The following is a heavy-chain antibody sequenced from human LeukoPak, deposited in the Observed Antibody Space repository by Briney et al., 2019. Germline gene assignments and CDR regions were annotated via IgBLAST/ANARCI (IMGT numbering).Heavy chain of an antibody. Sequence: SETLSLTCTVSGGSINKYYWSWIRQPPGKGLEWIGYIYHSGSTYYNPSLKSRVTISVDRSKNQFSLKLSSVTAADTAVYYCAASNGDALYFDYWGQGTLVTVSS. CDR1: GGSINKYY. D-gene: IGHD4-17*01. CDR2: IYHSGST. CDR3: AASNGDALYFDY. V-gene: IGHV4-59*04. J-gene: IGHJ4*02.